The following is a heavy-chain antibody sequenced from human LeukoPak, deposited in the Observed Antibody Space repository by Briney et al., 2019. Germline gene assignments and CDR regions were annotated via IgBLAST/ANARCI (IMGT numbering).Heavy chain of an antibody. Sequence: GVYLRLSWAASGFTFSSYGMHWVRQAPGKGLEWVAVISYDGSNKYYADSVKGRFTISRDNSKNTLYLQMNSLRAEDTAVYYCAKDTAFDIWGQGTMVTVSS. J-gene: IGHJ3*02. CDR2: ISYDGSNK. CDR1: GFTFSSYG. CDR3: AKDTAFDI. V-gene: IGHV3-30*18.